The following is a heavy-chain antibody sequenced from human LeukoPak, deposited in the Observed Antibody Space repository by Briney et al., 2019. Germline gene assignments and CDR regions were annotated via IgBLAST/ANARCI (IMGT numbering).Heavy chain of an antibody. CDR1: GYTFTSYY. V-gene: IGHV1-46*01. J-gene: IGHJ4*02. Sequence: WASVKVSCKASGYTFTSYYMHWVRQAPGQGLEWMGIINPSGGSTSYAQKFQGRVTMTRDTSTSTVYMELSSLRSEDTAVYYCARADYDSSGYPRPYFDYWGQGTLVTVSS. CDR2: INPSGGST. CDR3: ARADYDSSGYPRPYFDY. D-gene: IGHD3-22*01.